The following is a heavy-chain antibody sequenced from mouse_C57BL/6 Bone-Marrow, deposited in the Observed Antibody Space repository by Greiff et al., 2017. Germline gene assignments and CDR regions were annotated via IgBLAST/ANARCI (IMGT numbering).Heavy chain of an antibody. CDR2: IYPGSGST. CDR3: ARVRLRRGWFAY. J-gene: IGHJ3*01. Sequence: QVQLQQPGAELVKPGASVKMSCKASGYTFTSYWITWVKQRPGQGLEWIGDIYPGSGSTNYNEKFKSKATLTVDTSSSTAYMQLSSLTSADSAVYSSARVRLRRGWFAYWGQGTLVTVSS. CDR1: GYTFTSYW. V-gene: IGHV1-55*01. D-gene: IGHD2-4*01.